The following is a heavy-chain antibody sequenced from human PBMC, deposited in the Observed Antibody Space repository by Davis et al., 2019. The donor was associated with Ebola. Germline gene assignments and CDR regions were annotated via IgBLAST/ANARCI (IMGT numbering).Heavy chain of an antibody. D-gene: IGHD1-26*01. J-gene: IGHJ4*02. Sequence: PGGSLRLSCVVSGFSISTSYMTWVRQAPGKGLEWVSLIYGGANIYYADSVQGRFTISRDNSKNTLYLQMNSLRAEDTAVYYCARDLGIVGATEYFDYWGQGTLVTVSS. CDR2: IYGGANI. CDR1: GFSISTSY. V-gene: IGHV3-53*05. CDR3: ARDLGIVGATEYFDY.